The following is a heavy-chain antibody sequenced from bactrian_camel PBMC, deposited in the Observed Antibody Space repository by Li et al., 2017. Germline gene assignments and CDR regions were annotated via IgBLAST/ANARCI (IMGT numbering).Heavy chain of an antibody. CDR2: ILSERFNT. CDR1: GFIFTNYD. CDR3: QKKATDWVLT. V-gene: IGHV3-2*01. D-gene: IGHD5*01. J-gene: IGHJ4*01. Sequence: HVQLVESGGGLVQPGGSLRLSCATSGFIFTNYDMSWVRQAPGKGLEWVASILSERFNTYYADSVKGRFTISRDNAKNTVYLQLNSLKTEDMACITVQKKATDWVLTGARGPRSPSP.